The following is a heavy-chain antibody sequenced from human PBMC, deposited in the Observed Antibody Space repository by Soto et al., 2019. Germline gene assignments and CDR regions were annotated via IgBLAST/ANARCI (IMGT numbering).Heavy chain of an antibody. Sequence: PSETLSLTCAVYGGSFSGYYWSWIRQPPGKGLEWIGEINHSGSTNYNPSLKSRVTISVDTSKNQFPLKLSSVTAADTAVYYCASGTRMATISYWGQGTLVTVSS. CDR1: GGSFSGYY. D-gene: IGHD5-12*01. J-gene: IGHJ4*02. CDR3: ASGTRMATISY. V-gene: IGHV4-34*01. CDR2: INHSGST.